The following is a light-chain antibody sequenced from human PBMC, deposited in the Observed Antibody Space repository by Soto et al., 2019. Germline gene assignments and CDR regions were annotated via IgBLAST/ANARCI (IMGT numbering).Light chain of an antibody. Sequence: QSVLTQPASMSGSPGQSITISCTGTSSDVGGYNYVSWYQQHPGKAPKLMIYEVTNRPSGVSNRFSGSKSGNTASLTISGLQAEDEADYYCCSYASSSNYVFGTGTKLTVL. J-gene: IGLJ1*01. CDR1: SSDVGGYNY. CDR3: CSYASSSNYV. CDR2: EVT. V-gene: IGLV2-14*01.